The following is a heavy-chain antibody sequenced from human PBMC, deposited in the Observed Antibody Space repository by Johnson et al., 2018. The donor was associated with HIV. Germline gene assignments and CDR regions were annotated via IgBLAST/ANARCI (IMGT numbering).Heavy chain of an antibody. J-gene: IGHJ3*02. CDR2: IWYDGNNK. CDR3: ARDLARRGGAAFDI. CDR1: GFTFSSYG. D-gene: IGHD1-26*01. Sequence: AASGFTFSSYGMHWVRQTPGKGLQWVASIWYDGNNKYYADSVKGRFTVSRDNSKNTLYLQMNSLRAEDTAVYYCARDLARRGGAAFDIWGQGTMVTVSS. V-gene: IGHV3-33*08.